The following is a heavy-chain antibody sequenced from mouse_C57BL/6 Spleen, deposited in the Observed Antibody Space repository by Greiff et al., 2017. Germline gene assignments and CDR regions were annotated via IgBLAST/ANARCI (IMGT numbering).Heavy chain of an antibody. CDR3: AREGGYFDY. J-gene: IGHJ2*01. CDR1: CYSITSGYY. Sequence: EVKLVESGPGLVKPSQSLSLTCSVTCYSITSGYYWNWIRQFPGNKLEWMGYISYDGSNNYNPSLKNRISITRDTSKNQFFLKLNSVTTEDTATYYCAREGGYFDYWGQGTTLTVSS. CDR2: ISYDGSN. V-gene: IGHV3-6*01.